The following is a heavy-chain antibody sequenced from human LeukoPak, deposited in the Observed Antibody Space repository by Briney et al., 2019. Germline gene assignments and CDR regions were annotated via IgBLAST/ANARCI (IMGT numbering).Heavy chain of an antibody. V-gene: IGHV1-2*02. CDR3: ARDRALYDILTYWFDP. CDR2: INPNSGGT. Sequence: ASVKVSCKASGYTFTGYYMHWVRQAPGQGLEWMGWINPNSGGTNYAQKFQGRVTMTRDTSISTAYMELSRLRSDDTAVYYCARDRALYDILTYWFDPRGQGTLVTVSS. D-gene: IGHD3-9*01. J-gene: IGHJ5*02. CDR1: GYTFTGYY.